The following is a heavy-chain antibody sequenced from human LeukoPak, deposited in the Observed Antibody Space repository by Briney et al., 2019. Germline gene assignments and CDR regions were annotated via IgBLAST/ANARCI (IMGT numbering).Heavy chain of an antibody. V-gene: IGHV3-30*18. CDR1: GFTFSSYG. J-gene: IGHJ4*02. CDR3: AKGRVFGVVIPSFDY. D-gene: IGHD3-3*01. Sequence: GGSLRLSCAASGFTFSSYGMRWVRQAPGKGLEWVAVISHDGSNKYYADSVKGRFTISRDNYKNTLYLQMNSRRAEDTAVYYCAKGRVFGVVIPSFDYWGQGTLVTVSS. CDR2: ISHDGSNK.